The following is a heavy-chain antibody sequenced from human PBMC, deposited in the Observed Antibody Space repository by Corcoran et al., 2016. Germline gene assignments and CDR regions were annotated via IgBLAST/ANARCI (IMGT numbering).Heavy chain of an antibody. D-gene: IGHD1-1*01. CDR3: ARGMSDQNWNYEL. CDR1: GYTLTAYN. J-gene: IGHJ4*02. CDR2: MNPNSGGT. Sequence: QVQLVQSGAEEKKPGASVKVSCTASGYTLTAYNIHWVRQAPGQGLAWMGWMNPNSGGTNYAQKFQGMVTMTRDTYISTAYMELNRLGSDDTAVFVCARGMSDQNWNYELWGQGTLVTVSS. V-gene: IGHV1-2*02.